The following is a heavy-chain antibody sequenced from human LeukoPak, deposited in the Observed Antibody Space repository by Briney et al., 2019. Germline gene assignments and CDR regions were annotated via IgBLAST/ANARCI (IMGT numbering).Heavy chain of an antibody. V-gene: IGHV3-30*18. Sequence: GRSLRLSCAASGFTFSSYGMHWVRQAPGKGLEWVAVISYDGSNKYYADSVKGRFTISRDNSKNTLYLQMNSLRAEDTAVYYCAKGNEYFDYWGQGTLVTVSS. CDR3: AKGNEYFDY. CDR1: GFTFSSYG. CDR2: ISYDGSNK. J-gene: IGHJ4*02. D-gene: IGHD1-1*01.